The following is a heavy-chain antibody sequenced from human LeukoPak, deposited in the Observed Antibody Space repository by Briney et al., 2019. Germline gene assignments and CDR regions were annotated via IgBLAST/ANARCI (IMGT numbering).Heavy chain of an antibody. CDR3: AKDGHIVVVVAATWGYFDY. Sequence: SGESLRLSCAASGFTFSSYWMTWIRQAPGKGLEWVANIKQDGSEKYYVDSVKGRFTISRDNAKNSLYLQMNSLRAEDTAVYYCAKDGHIVVVVAATWGYFDYWGQGTLVTVSS. D-gene: IGHD2-15*01. J-gene: IGHJ4*02. V-gene: IGHV3-7*03. CDR1: GFTFSSYW. CDR2: IKQDGSEK.